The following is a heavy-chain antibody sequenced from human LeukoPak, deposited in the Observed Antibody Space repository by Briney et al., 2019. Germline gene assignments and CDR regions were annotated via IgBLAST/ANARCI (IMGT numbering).Heavy chain of an antibody. CDR3: AREGDSGMTTVTTFDY. Sequence: GASVKVSCKASGGTFSSYAISWVRQAPGQGLEWMGGIIPIFGTANYAQKFQGRVTITADKSTSTAYTELSSLRSEDTAVYYCAREGDSGMTTVTTFDYWGQGTLVTVSS. CDR1: GGTFSSYA. CDR2: IIPIFGTA. J-gene: IGHJ4*02. V-gene: IGHV1-69*06. D-gene: IGHD4-17*01.